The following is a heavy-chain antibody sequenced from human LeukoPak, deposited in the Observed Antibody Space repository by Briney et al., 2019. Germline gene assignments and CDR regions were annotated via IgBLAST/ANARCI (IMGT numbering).Heavy chain of an antibody. CDR3: ASRWVLTGEPY. V-gene: IGHV4-4*02. J-gene: IGHJ4*02. Sequence: SETLSLTCAVSGDSISSSNWWTWVRQPPGKGLEWIGEISLSGTTNYNPSLNSRVTISVHKSNNQFSLKLSSVTAADTAVYYCASRWVLTGEPYWGQGTLVTVSS. CDR1: GDSISSSNW. CDR2: ISLSGTT. D-gene: IGHD7-27*01.